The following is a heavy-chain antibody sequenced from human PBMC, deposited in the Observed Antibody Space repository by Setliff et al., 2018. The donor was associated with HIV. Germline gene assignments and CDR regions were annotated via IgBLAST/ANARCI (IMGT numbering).Heavy chain of an antibody. CDR1: GGSISSYY. Sequence: PSETLSLTCTVSGGSISSYYWNWIRQPPGKGLEWIGYFYTSGSTDYNPSLKSRVSISLDTSKNQFFLKLSSVTAADTAVYYCARHVGYSSSSLDYWGQGTLVTVSS. D-gene: IGHD6-6*01. CDR3: ARHVGYSSSSLDY. CDR2: FYTSGST. J-gene: IGHJ4*02. V-gene: IGHV4-59*08.